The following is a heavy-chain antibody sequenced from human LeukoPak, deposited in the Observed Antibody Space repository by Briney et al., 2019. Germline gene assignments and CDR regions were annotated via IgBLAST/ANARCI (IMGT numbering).Heavy chain of an antibody. Sequence: GGSLRLSCAASGFTFSSYEMNWVRQAPGKGLEWVSYISSSGSTIYYADSVKGRFTISRDTAKNSLYLQMNSLRAEDTAVYYCAELGITMIGGVWGKGTTVTISS. J-gene: IGHJ6*04. CDR3: AELGITMIGGV. V-gene: IGHV3-48*03. CDR1: GFTFSSYE. D-gene: IGHD3-10*02. CDR2: ISSSGSTI.